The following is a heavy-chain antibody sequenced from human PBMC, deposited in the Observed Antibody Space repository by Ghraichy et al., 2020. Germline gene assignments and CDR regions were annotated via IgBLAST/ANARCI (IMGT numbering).Heavy chain of an antibody. J-gene: IGHJ6*02. D-gene: IGHD4-23*01. Sequence: LSLTCVGSGFTFSGYNMNWVRQSPGKGLEWVSYITSSSRSIFYADSVKGRFTISRDNAQNSLYLQMNSLRDEDTAVYYCARASKVVRFYYYDGMDVWGQGTTVTVSS. CDR2: ITSSSRSI. CDR1: GFTFSGYN. CDR3: ARASKVVRFYYYDGMDV. V-gene: IGHV3-48*02.